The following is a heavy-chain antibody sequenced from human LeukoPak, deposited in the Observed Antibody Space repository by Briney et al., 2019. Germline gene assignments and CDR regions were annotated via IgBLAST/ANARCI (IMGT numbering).Heavy chain of an antibody. Sequence: SETLSLTCAVYGGSFSDFYWSWIRQPPGKGLEWIGDINHSGSTNYNPSLKSRVTISVDTSKNQFSLKLSSVTAADTAVYYCARVMSYSSYWVLYYFDYWGQGTLVTVSS. V-gene: IGHV4-34*01. CDR2: INHSGST. CDR1: GGSFSDFY. J-gene: IGHJ4*02. CDR3: ARVMSYSSYWVLYYFDY. D-gene: IGHD1-26*01.